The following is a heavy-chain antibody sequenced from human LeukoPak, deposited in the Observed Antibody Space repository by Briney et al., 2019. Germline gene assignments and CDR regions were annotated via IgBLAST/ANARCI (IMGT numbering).Heavy chain of an antibody. Sequence: GGSLRLSCAASGFTFSSYWMHWVRQAPGKGLVWVSRIKSDGSSTSYADSVKGRFTISRDNAKNTLYLQMNSLRAEGTAVYYCATSLMTTVATGWYFDLWGRGTLVTVSS. J-gene: IGHJ2*01. CDR1: GFTFSSYW. V-gene: IGHV3-74*01. D-gene: IGHD4-17*01. CDR3: ATSLMTTVATGWYFDL. CDR2: IKSDGSST.